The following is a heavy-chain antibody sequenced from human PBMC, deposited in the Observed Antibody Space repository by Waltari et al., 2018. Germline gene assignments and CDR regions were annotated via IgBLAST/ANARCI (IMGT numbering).Heavy chain of an antibody. CDR3: ARLLSSGYFDAFDI. D-gene: IGHD3-22*01. Sequence: QVQLVQSGAAVKKPGASVKVSCKASGYTFTGYYMHWVRQAPGPGRERMGGIKPDRGGTNYAQRFKGRVTMTRDTSISTAYMGLSRLRSDDTAVYYCARLLSSGYFDAFDIWGQGTMVTVSS. CDR1: GYTFTGYY. CDR2: IKPDRGGT. J-gene: IGHJ3*02. V-gene: IGHV1-2*02.